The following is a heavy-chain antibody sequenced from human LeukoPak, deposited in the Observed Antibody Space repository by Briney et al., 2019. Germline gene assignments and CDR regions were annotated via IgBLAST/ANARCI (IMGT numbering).Heavy chain of an antibody. Sequence: SVKVSCKASGGTFSSYAISWVRQAPGQGLEWMGRIIPILGIANYAQKFQGRVTITADKSTSTAYMELSSLRSEDTAVYYCAGAFLEWSRDYYYYMDVWGKGTTVTVSS. J-gene: IGHJ6*03. CDR3: AGAFLEWSRDYYYYMDV. D-gene: IGHD3-3*02. CDR1: GGTFSSYA. CDR2: IIPILGIA. V-gene: IGHV1-69*04.